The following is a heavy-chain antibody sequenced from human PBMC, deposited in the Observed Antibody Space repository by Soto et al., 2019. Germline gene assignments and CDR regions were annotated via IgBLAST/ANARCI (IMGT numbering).Heavy chain of an antibody. J-gene: IGHJ4*02. D-gene: IGHD1-26*01. CDR3: ESTRDSGTSYYFDS. CDR1: GLTVSSHY. V-gene: IGHV3-53*01. CDR2: IYKGGGT. Sequence: EVQLAESGGGLIQPGGSLRLSCAASGLTVSSHYMSWVRQGPGKGLEWVSVIYKGGGTFYADSVKGRFTISRDNSQNTVFLQMNSLRAEDTAVYYCESTRDSGTSYYFDSWGQGTLVTVSS.